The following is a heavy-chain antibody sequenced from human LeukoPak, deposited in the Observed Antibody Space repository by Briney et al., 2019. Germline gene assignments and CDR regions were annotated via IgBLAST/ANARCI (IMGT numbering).Heavy chain of an antibody. CDR2: ISGSGGST. V-gene: IGHV3-23*01. CDR3: AKGRGGSCYSGLDS. D-gene: IGHD2-15*01. J-gene: IGHJ4*02. CDR1: GFTFSSYA. Sequence: PGGSLRLSCAASGFTFSSYAMSWVRQAPGKGLEWVSAISGSGGSTYYADSVKGRFTISRDNSKNTLYLQMNSLRAEDTATYYCAKGRGGSCYSGLDSWGQGTLVTVSS.